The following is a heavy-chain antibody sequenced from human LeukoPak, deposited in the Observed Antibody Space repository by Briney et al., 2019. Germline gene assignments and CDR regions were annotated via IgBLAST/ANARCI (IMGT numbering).Heavy chain of an antibody. CDR3: ARVVQYHFDY. D-gene: IGHD1-1*01. J-gene: IGHJ4*02. CDR1: GGSISSGSYY. V-gene: IGHV4-39*07. Sequence: SETLSLTCTVSGGSISSGSYYWGWIRQPPGKGLEWIGSIYYSGSTYYNPSLKSRVTISVDTSKNQFSLKLSSVTAADTAVYYCARVVQYHFDYWGQGTLVTVSS. CDR2: IYYSGST.